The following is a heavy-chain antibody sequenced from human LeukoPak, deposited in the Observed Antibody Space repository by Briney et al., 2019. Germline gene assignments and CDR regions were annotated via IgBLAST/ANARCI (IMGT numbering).Heavy chain of an antibody. Sequence: ASVKVSCKASGYTFTGYYMHWVRQAPGQGLEWMGWINPNSGGTNYAQKFQGRVTMTRDTSISTAYMELSRLRSDDTAVYYCARDNYYGSGSYYNTGRRFDPWGQGTLVTVSS. CDR2: INPNSGGT. D-gene: IGHD3-10*01. CDR1: GYTFTGYY. CDR3: ARDNYYGSGSYYNTGRRFDP. V-gene: IGHV1-2*02. J-gene: IGHJ5*02.